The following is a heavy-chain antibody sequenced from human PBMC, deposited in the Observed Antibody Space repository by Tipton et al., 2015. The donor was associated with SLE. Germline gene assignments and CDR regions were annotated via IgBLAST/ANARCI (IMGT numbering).Heavy chain of an antibody. V-gene: IGHV3-33*08. Sequence: SLRLSCAASGFTFSSYGMHWVRQAPGKGLEWVAVIWYDGSNKYYADSVKGRFTISRDNSKNTLYLQMNSLRAEDTAVYYCTTDWGSGSYPMGWGQGTLVTVAS. CDR2: IWYDGSNK. CDR1: GFTFSSYG. J-gene: IGHJ4*02. CDR3: TTDWGSGSYPMG. D-gene: IGHD3-10*01.